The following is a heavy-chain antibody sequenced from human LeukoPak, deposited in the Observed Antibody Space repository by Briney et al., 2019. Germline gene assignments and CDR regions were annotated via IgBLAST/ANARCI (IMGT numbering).Heavy chain of an antibody. Sequence: GGSLRLSCAASGFTFSSYLMSWVRQAPGKGLEWVANIKQDGSEKYYVDSVKGRFTISRDNAKNSLYLQMNSLRAEDTAVYYCARDQTYCGGDCYSNFDYWGQGTLVTVSS. V-gene: IGHV3-7*01. D-gene: IGHD2-21*02. CDR2: IKQDGSEK. CDR1: GFTFSSYL. CDR3: ARDQTYCGGDCYSNFDY. J-gene: IGHJ4*02.